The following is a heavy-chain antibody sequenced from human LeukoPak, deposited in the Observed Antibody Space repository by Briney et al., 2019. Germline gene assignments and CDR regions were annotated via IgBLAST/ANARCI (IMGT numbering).Heavy chain of an antibody. CDR3: ARFYGAYYYDSSGYYGIGDAFDI. J-gene: IGHJ3*02. CDR2: INPNGGST. D-gene: IGHD3-22*01. V-gene: IGHV1-46*01. CDR1: GYTFTSYY. Sequence: ASVKVSCKASGYTFTSYYMHWVRQAPGQGLEWMGIINPNGGSTSYAQKFQGRVTMTRDTSKNQFSLKLSSVTAADTAVYYCARFYGAYYYDSSGYYGIGDAFDIWGQGTMVTVSS.